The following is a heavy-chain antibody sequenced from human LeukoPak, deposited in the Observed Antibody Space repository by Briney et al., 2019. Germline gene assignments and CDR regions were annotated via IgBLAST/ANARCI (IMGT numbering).Heavy chain of an antibody. D-gene: IGHD3-9*01. CDR1: GYTLTELS. J-gene: IGHJ6*02. CDR2: FDPEDGET. CDR3: ATDHYDILTGLGVRYYYYYGMDV. V-gene: IGHV1-24*01. Sequence: ASVNVSCKVSGYTLTELSMHWVRQAPGKGLEWMGGFDPEDGETIYAQKFQGRVTMIEDTSTDTAYMELSSLRSEDTAVYYCATDHYDILTGLGVRYYYYYGMDVWGQGTAVTVSS.